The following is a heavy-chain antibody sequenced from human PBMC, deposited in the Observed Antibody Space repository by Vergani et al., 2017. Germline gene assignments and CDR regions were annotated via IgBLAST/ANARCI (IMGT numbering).Heavy chain of an antibody. Sequence: QLQLQESGPGLVKPSATLSLTCSVSGASIRSSNYYWGWIRQPPGKGLEWIASIYYSGSTYYNPSLKSRVTISVDTSKNQFSLKLSSVTAADTAVYFCARHSTVEWLVKLGRIDPWCQGILVTVSS. J-gene: IGHJ5*02. CDR3: ARHSTVEWLVKLGRIDP. D-gene: IGHD6-19*01. CDR1: GASIRSSNYY. CDR2: IYYSGST. V-gene: IGHV4-39*01.